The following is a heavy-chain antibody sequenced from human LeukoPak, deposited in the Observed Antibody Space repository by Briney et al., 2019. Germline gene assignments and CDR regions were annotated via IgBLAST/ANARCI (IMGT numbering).Heavy chain of an antibody. D-gene: IGHD2-21*01. CDR1: GYTFTSYY. CDR2: INPNSGGT. CDR3: ARDPCGEDWFDP. Sequence: ASVKVSCRASGYTFTSYYMHWVRQAPGQGLEWMGWINPNSGGTKYAQKFQDRVTMTRDTSISTAYMELSRLRSEDTAVYYCARDPCGEDWFDPWGQGTLVTVSS. J-gene: IGHJ5*02. V-gene: IGHV1-2*02.